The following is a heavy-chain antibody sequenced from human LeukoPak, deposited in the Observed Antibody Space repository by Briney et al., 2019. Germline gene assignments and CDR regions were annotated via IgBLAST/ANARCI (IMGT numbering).Heavy chain of an antibody. CDR3: ARVPPPGATAFGVVDS. CDR1: GGSFNDYF. CDR2: IDHAGKA. D-gene: IGHD2-15*01. J-gene: IGHJ4*02. Sequence: SETLSLTCAVYGGSFNDYFWTWIRQSPGKGLEWIGEIDHAGKANYNPSLKSRVILLRDASKNQFSLKLTTVTAADTAVYYCARVPPPGATAFGVVDSWGQGTLVTVSS. V-gene: IGHV4-34*01.